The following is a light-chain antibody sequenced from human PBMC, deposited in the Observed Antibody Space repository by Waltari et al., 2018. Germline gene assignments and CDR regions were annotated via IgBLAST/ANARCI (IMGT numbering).Light chain of an antibody. CDR3: CSYVGLGTYV. CDR2: GVT. J-gene: IGLJ1*01. CDR1: SSDVGNYNL. V-gene: IGLV2-23*02. Sequence: QSGLAQPASASGSPGQSITITCTGTSSDVGNYNLVSWYQPRPGKAPRLLIFGVTKRAPVTSDRFSASKSGNTASLSIAGLQAQEDEADYYCCSYVGLGTYVFGTGTKVTV.